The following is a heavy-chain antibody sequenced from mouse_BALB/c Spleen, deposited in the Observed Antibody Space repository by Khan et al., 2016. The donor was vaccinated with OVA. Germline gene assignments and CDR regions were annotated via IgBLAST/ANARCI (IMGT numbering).Heavy chain of an antibody. CDR1: GYSFTNYG. J-gene: IGHJ1*01. CDR3: ARVGNYWYFDV. CDR2: INTYTGEP. V-gene: IGHV9-3-1*01. Sequence: QIQLVQSGPELKKPGETVKISCKASGYSFTNYGLTWVKQAPGKGLKWMGWINTYTGEPTYAGDFKGRFAFSLATSANTAYLQINNLKNEDTATYFCARVGNYWYFDVWGAGTTVTVSS. D-gene: IGHD2-1*01.